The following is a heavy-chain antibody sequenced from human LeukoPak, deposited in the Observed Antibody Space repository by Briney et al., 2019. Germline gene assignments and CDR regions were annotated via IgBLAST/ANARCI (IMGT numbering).Heavy chain of an antibody. CDR1: GYTFTGYY. V-gene: IGHV1-2*02. Sequence: ASVKVSCKASGYTFTGYYMHWVRQAPGQGLEWMGGINPNSGGTNYAQKFQGRVTMTRDTSVSTAYMELSRLRSDDTAVYYCARSSSSWYVGDYYYYMDVWGKGTTVTVSS. CDR2: INPNSGGT. J-gene: IGHJ6*03. CDR3: ARSSSSWYVGDYYYYMDV. D-gene: IGHD6-13*01.